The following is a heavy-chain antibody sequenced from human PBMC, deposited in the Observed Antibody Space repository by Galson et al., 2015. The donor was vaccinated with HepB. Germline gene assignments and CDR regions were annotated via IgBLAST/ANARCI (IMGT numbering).Heavy chain of an antibody. V-gene: IGHV1-8*01. D-gene: IGHD2-2*01. CDR1: GYTFTSYD. CDR3: ARNLGYCSSTSCYAGGFDC. CDR2: MNPNSGNT. J-gene: IGHJ4*02. Sequence: SVKVSCKASGYTFTSYDINWVRQATGQGLEWMGWMNPNSGNTGYAQKFQGRVTMTRNTSISTAYMELSSLRSEDTAVYYCARNLGYCSSTSCYAGGFDCWGQGTLVTVSS.